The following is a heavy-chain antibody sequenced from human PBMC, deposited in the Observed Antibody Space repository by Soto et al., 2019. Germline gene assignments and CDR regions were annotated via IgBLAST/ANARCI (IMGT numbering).Heavy chain of an antibody. CDR3: ARGGSSWYSAWFDP. CDR2: INHSGST. V-gene: IGHV4-34*01. D-gene: IGHD6-13*01. Sequence: SETLSLTCAVYGGSFSGYYWSWIRQPPGKGLEWIGEINHSGSTNYNPSLKSRVTISVDTSKNRFSLKLSSVTDADTAVYYCARGGSSWYSAWFDPWGQGTLVTVSS. CDR1: GGSFSGYY. J-gene: IGHJ5*02.